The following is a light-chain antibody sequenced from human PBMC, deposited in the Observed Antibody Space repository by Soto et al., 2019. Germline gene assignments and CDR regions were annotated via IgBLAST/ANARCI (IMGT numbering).Light chain of an antibody. J-gene: IGKJ1*01. CDR2: GAS. CDR3: QQCNDWPWT. V-gene: IGKV3-15*01. Sequence: EIVMTQSPATLSVSPGERATLSCRASQSVSSNLAWYQQNPGQAPRLLFYGASTRATDIPARFSGSGSGTEFTLTISSLQSEDFAVYYCQQCNDWPWTFGLGTKVEIK. CDR1: QSVSSN.